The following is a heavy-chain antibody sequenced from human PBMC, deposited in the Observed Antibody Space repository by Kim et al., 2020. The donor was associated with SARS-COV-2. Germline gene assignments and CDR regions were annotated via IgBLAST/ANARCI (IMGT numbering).Heavy chain of an antibody. CDR3: ARDLGDYSSGWYGGILDY. V-gene: IGHV3-33*01. CDR1: GFTFSSYG. Sequence: GGSLRLSCAASGFTFSSYGMHWVRQAPGKGLEWVAVIWYDGSNKYYADSVKGRFTISRDNSKNTLYLQMNSLRAEDTAVYYCARDLGDYSSGWYGGILDYWGQGTLVTVSS. J-gene: IGHJ4*02. D-gene: IGHD6-19*01. CDR2: IWYDGSNK.